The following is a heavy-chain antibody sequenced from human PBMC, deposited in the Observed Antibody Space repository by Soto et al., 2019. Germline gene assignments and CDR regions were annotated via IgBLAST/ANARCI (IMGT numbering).Heavy chain of an antibody. CDR1: GGSISSSSYY. CDR3: ARRRYCSGGSCYPAPEYFQH. Sequence: SETLSLTCTVSGGSISSSSYYWGWIRQPPGKGLEWIGSIYYSGSTYYNPSLKSRVTISVDTSKNQFSLKLSSVTAADTAVYYCARRRYCSGGSCYPAPEYFQHWGQGTLVTVSS. D-gene: IGHD2-15*01. V-gene: IGHV4-39*01. CDR2: IYYSGST. J-gene: IGHJ1*01.